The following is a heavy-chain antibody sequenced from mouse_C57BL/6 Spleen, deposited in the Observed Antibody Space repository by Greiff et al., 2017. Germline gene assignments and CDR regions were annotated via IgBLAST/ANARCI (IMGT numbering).Heavy chain of an antibody. J-gene: IGHJ4*01. CDR1: GFTFSSYA. CDR2: ISSGGDYI. D-gene: IGHD1-1*01. CDR3: TNYGSSSDYAMDY. V-gene: IGHV5-9-1*02. Sequence: EVMLVESGEGLVKPGGSLKLSCAASGFTFSSYAMSWVRQTPEKRLEWVAYISSGGDYIYYADTVKGRFTISRDNARNTLYLQMSSLKSEDTAMYYCTNYGSSSDYAMDYWGQGTSVTVSS.